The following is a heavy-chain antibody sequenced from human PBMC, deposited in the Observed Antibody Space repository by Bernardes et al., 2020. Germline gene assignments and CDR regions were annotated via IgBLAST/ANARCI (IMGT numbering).Heavy chain of an antibody. D-gene: IGHD3-3*01. CDR2: LDPEDGET. Sequence: ASVQVSCKVSGYTLTELSMHWVRQAPGKGLEWMGGLDPEDGETIYAQKFQGRVTMTEDTSTDTAYMELSSLRSEDTAVYYCATSTIFGVAPNWFDPWGQGTLVTVSS. CDR1: GYTLTELS. V-gene: IGHV1-24*01. J-gene: IGHJ5*02. CDR3: ATSTIFGVAPNWFDP.